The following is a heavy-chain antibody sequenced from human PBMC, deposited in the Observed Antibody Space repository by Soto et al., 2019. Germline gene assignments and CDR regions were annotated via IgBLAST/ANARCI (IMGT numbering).Heavy chain of an antibody. V-gene: IGHV1-46*01. CDR2: INPSGGST. CDR1: GYTFTSYY. J-gene: IGHJ1*01. Sequence: ASVKVSCKASGYTFTSYYMHWVRQAPGQGLEWMGIINPSGGSTSYAQKFQGRVTITADKSTSTAYMELSSLRSEDTAVYYCARGPPRRYCSSTSCSEYFQHWGQGTLVTVSS. D-gene: IGHD2-2*01. CDR3: ARGPPRRYCSSTSCSEYFQH.